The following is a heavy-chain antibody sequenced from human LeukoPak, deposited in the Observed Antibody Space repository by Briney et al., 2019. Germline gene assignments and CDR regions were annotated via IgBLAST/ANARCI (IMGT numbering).Heavy chain of an antibody. J-gene: IGHJ1*01. V-gene: IGHV3-21*01. D-gene: IGHD2-2*01. CDR3: ARDVVPAAKGYFQH. CDR1: GFTFSSYS. CDR2: ISSSSSYI. Sequence: KPGGSLRLSCVASGFTFSSYSVNWVRQAPGKGLEWVSSISSSSSYIYYADSVKGRFTISRDNAKNSLYLQMNSLRAEDTAVYYCARDVVPAAKGYFQHWGQGTLVTVSS.